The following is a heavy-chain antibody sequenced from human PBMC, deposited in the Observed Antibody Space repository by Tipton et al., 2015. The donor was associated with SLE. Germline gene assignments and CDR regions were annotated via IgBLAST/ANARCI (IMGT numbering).Heavy chain of an antibody. CDR3: ARHFAPGGNWNPGYFDY. V-gene: IGHV3-33*01. CDR2: IWSDGTNE. D-gene: IGHD1-1*01. CDR1: GFTFSNFA. Sequence: SLRLSCAASGFTFSNFAMHWVRQVPGTGLEWVAVIWSDGTNENYGDSVKGRFTISRDNSKNTVYLQMNKLTVEDTAVYYCARHFAPGGNWNPGYFDYWGQGMLVTVSS. J-gene: IGHJ4*02.